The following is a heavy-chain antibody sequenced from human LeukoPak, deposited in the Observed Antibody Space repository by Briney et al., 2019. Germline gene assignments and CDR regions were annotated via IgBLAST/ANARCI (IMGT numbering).Heavy chain of an antibody. CDR3: ATSDTVSTYSWFDP. CDR1: GGSISRNTYF. Sequence: SETLSLTCNVSGGSISRNTYFWGWIRRPPGKGLEWIGSIRYSGSTYYNPSLKSRVSISVDTSNNQFSLHLTSLTAADTAVYYCATSDTVSTYSWFDPWGLGTLVTVS. V-gene: IGHV4-39*01. D-gene: IGHD5/OR15-5a*01. CDR2: IRYSGST. J-gene: IGHJ5*02.